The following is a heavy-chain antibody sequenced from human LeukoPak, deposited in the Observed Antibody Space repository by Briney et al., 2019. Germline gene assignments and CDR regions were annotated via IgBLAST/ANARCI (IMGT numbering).Heavy chain of an antibody. CDR2: INHSGST. V-gene: IGHV4-34*01. CDR3: AIYCSSTSCYTPYGMDV. Sequence: SETLSLTCAAYGGSFSGYYWSWIRQPPGKGLEWIGEINHSGSTNYNPSLKSRVTISVDTSKNQFSLKLSSVTAADTAVYYCAIYCSSTSCYTPYGMDVWGQGTTVTVSS. J-gene: IGHJ6*02. D-gene: IGHD2-2*02. CDR1: GGSFSGYY.